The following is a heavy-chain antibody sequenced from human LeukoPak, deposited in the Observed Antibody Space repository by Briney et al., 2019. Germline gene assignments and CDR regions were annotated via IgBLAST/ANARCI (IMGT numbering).Heavy chain of an antibody. Sequence: ASVKVSCKASGYTFTSYGISWVRQAPGQGLEWMGWISAYNGNTNYAQKLQGRVTMTTDTSTSTAYMELRSLRSDDTAVYYCARSPVDTAVLSEKDFDYWGQGTLVTVSS. J-gene: IGHJ4*02. CDR2: ISAYNGNT. V-gene: IGHV1-18*01. D-gene: IGHD5-18*01. CDR3: ARSPVDTAVLSEKDFDY. CDR1: GYTFTSYG.